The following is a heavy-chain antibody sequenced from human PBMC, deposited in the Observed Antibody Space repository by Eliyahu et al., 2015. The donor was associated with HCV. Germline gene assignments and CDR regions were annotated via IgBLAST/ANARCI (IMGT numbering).Heavy chain of an antibody. V-gene: IGHV3-73*02. Sequence: EVQLVESGGGLVQPGGSLKLSCAASGFXFSGSAIHWVRQASGEGVEWVGRIRNKADNYATAYAASVKGRFTISRDDSRNTAYLQMNSLKTEDTAVYFCTQNWGLYYFDYWGQGTLVTVSS. CDR2: IRNKADNYAT. CDR3: TQNWGLYYFDY. D-gene: IGHD7-27*01. J-gene: IGHJ4*02. CDR1: GFXFSGSA.